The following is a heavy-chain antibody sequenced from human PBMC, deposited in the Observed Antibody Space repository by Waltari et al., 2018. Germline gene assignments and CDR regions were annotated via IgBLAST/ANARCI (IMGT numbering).Heavy chain of an antibody. CDR2: ISYDGSNK. D-gene: IGHD5-12*01. CDR3: ARGSVGWLHPVFDY. J-gene: IGHJ4*02. Sequence: QVQLVESGGGVVQPGRSLRLSCAASGFTFSSYGMHWVRQAPGKGLEWVAVISYDGSNKYYADSVKGRFTISRDNSKNTLYLQMNSLRAEDTAVYYCARGSVGWLHPVFDYWGQGTLVTV. V-gene: IGHV3-30*03. CDR1: GFTFSSYG.